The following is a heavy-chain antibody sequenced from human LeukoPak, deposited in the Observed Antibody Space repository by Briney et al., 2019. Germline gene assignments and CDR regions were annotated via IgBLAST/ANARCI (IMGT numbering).Heavy chain of an antibody. Sequence: PGGSLRLSCAASGFTFSSYWMSWVRQAPGKGLEWVANIKQDGSEKYYVDSVKGRFTISRDNAKNSLYLQMNSLRAEDTAVYYCARDSSAPEAYYYYYMDVWGKGTTVTISS. CDR3: ARDSSAPEAYYYYYMDV. D-gene: IGHD3-10*01. CDR1: GFTFSSYW. V-gene: IGHV3-7*01. J-gene: IGHJ6*03. CDR2: IKQDGSEK.